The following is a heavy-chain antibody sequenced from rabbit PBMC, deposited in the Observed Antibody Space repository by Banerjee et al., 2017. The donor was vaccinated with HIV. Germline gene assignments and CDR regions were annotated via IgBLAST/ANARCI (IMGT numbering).Heavy chain of an antibody. D-gene: IGHD2-1*01. CDR3: TRSYVDNGDYWGL. J-gene: IGHJ4*01. CDR2: IYTGSGGGA. Sequence: FSSSYHMCWVRQAPGKGPEWIACIYTGSGGGADYASWAKGRFTISKTSSTTVTLQMTSLTAADTATYFCTRSYVDNGDYWGLWGPGTLVTVS. CDR1: FSSSYH. V-gene: IGHV1S40*01.